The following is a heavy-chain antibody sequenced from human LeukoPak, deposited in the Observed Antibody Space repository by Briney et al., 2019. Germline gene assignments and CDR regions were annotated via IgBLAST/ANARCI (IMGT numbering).Heavy chain of an antibody. J-gene: IGHJ3*02. V-gene: IGHV4-59*01. CDR3: ARVGVGKGSYSWDAFDI. Sequence: SETLSLTCTVSGGSISSYYWSWIRQPPGKGLEWIGYIYYSGSTNYNPSLKSRVTISVDTSKNQFPLKLSSVTAADTAVYYCARVGVGKGSYSWDAFDIWGQGTMVTVSS. CDR1: GGSISSYY. D-gene: IGHD1-26*01. CDR2: IYYSGST.